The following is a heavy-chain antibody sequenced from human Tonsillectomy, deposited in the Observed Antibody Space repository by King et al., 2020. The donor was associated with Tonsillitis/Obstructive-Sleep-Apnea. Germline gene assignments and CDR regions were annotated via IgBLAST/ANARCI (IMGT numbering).Heavy chain of an antibody. CDR3: ARGPYSDFWSGYHQY. CDR1: GYSISSGYY. CDR2: IYHSGST. V-gene: IGHV4-38-2*02. J-gene: IGHJ4*02. D-gene: IGHD3-3*01. Sequence: QLQESGPGLVKPSETLSLTCTVSGYSISSGYYWGWLRQPPGKGLEWIGSIYHSGSTYYNPSLKSRVTISVDTSKNQFSLKLSSVTAADTAVYYCARGPYSDFWSGYHQYWGQGILVTVSS.